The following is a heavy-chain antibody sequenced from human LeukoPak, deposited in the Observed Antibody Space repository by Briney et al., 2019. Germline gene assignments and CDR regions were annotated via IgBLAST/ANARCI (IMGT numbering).Heavy chain of an antibody. CDR1: GYTFTGYY. Sequence: ASVKVSCKASGYTFTGYYMHWVRQAPGQGLGWMGWINPNSGGTNYAQKVQGRGTMTRDTSISTAYMELSRLRSDETAVYYCARGLHYDILTVYYYSGMDVWGQGTTVTVSS. CDR2: INPNSGGT. CDR3: ARGLHYDILTVYYYSGMDV. D-gene: IGHD3-9*01. J-gene: IGHJ6*02. V-gene: IGHV1-2*02.